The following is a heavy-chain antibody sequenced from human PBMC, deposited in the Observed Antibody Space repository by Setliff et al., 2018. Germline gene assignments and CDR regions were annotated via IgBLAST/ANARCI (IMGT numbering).Heavy chain of an antibody. D-gene: IGHD3-16*02. CDR1: GGSISSSSYY. V-gene: IGHV4-39*07. CDR2: IYYRGST. Sequence: SETLSLTCTVSGGSISSSSYYWGCIRQPPGKGLEWIGSIYYRGSTYYNPTLKSRVTISIDTSKNQFSLKLSSVTAADTAVYYCARDLYDYVWGTYRYHDAFDIWGQGTMVTVSS. J-gene: IGHJ3*02. CDR3: ARDLYDYVWGTYRYHDAFDI.